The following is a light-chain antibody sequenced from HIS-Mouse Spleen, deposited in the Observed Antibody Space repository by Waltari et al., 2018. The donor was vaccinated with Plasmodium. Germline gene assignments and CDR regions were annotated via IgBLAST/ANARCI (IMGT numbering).Light chain of an antibody. V-gene: IGLV2-11*01. CDR3: CSYAGSYTWV. CDR1: SSDVCGYNY. CDR2: DFC. Sequence: QSALTQPRSVSGSPGPSVTISCTGTSSDVCGYNYVSWYKQHPGKPPKLMIYDFCKRPSGVPDRFSGSKSGNTASLTISGLQAEDEADYYCCSYAGSYTWVFGGGTKLTVL. J-gene: IGLJ3*02.